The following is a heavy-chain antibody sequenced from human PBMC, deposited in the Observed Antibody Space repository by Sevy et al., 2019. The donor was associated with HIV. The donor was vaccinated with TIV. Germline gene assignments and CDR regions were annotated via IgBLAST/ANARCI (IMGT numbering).Heavy chain of an antibody. V-gene: IGHV3-23*01. CDR1: GFTFSSYA. CDR2: ISGSGGST. CDR3: AKDDGGTMVRGVTIDY. Sequence: GGSLRLSCAASGFTFSSYAMSWVRQAPGKGLEWVSAISGSGGSTYYVDSVKGRFTISRDNSKNTLYLQMNSLRAEDTAVYYCAKDDGGTMVRGVTIDYWGQGTLVTVSS. D-gene: IGHD3-10*01. J-gene: IGHJ4*02.